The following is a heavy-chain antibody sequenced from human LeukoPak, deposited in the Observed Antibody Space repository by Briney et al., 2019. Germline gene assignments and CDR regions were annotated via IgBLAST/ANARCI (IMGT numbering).Heavy chain of an antibody. D-gene: IGHD6-13*01. CDR1: GFTVSSNY. V-gene: IGHV3-66*04. Sequence: PGGSLRLSCAASGFTVSSNYMSWVRQAPGKGLEWVSVIYSGGSTYYADSVKGRFTISRDNSKNTLYLQMNSLRAEDTAVYYCARLFIAAAGRDYWGQGTLVTVSS. CDR2: IYSGGST. CDR3: ARLFIAAAGRDY. J-gene: IGHJ4*02.